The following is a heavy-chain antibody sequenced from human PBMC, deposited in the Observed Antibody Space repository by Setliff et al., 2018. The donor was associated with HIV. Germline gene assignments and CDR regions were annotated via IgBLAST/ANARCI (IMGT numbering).Heavy chain of an antibody. CDR1: GGSISSYY. D-gene: IGHD5-12*01. CDR2: IDYSGST. J-gene: IGHJ2*01. CDR3: ARERRGGYSGYDSHWYFDL. Sequence: TLSLTCTVSGGSISSYYWNWIRQPPGKGLEWIGYIDYSGSTNYNTSLRSRVTISLDTSKNQFSLKLSSVTAADTAVYYCARERRGGYSGYDSHWYFDLWGRGTLITVSS. V-gene: IGHV4-59*01.